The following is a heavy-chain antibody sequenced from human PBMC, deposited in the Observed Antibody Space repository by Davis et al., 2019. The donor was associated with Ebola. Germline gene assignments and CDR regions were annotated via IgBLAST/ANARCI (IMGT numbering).Heavy chain of an antibody. CDR3: ARRSPYGAYEGGWYFDL. D-gene: IGHD4-17*01. Sequence: KVSCKGSGYRFTSYWIGWVRQMPGKGLEWLGIIYPGDSDTRYSPSFLGQVTISADKSISTAYLQWSSLKASDTAMYYCARRSPYGAYEGGWYFDLWGRGTLVTVSS. V-gene: IGHV5-51*01. CDR2: IYPGDSDT. CDR1: GYRFTSYW. J-gene: IGHJ2*01.